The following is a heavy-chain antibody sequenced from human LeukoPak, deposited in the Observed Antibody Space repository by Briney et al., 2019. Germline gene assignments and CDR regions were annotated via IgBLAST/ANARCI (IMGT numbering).Heavy chain of an antibody. D-gene: IGHD3-22*01. Sequence: GASVKVSCTTSGYTFTSYLITWVRQAPGQGLEWMGWISPYNGNTNHLQKYQGRVTMSTDTSTTTAYMDLRNLKFDDTAVYYCARAVDYHDSSGYYYPIDHWGQGTLVTVSS. CDR2: ISPYNGNT. J-gene: IGHJ4*02. V-gene: IGHV1-18*01. CDR1: GYTFTSYL. CDR3: ARAVDYHDSSGYYYPIDH.